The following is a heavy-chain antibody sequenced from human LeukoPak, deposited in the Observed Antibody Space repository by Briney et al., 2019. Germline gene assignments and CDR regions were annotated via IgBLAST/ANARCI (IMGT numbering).Heavy chain of an antibody. CDR1: GFTFSSFG. CDR3: AKAPVASCRGAFCYPFDC. Sequence: PGGSLRLSCAASGFTFSSFGMTWVRQAPGKGLEWVSAISDNGGSIFYADSVKGRFTISRDNSKNTLYLQMNSLRAEETAIYYCAKAPVASCRGAFCYPFDCWGQGNLVTVSS. D-gene: IGHD2-15*01. J-gene: IGHJ4*02. V-gene: IGHV3-23*01. CDR2: ISDNGGSI.